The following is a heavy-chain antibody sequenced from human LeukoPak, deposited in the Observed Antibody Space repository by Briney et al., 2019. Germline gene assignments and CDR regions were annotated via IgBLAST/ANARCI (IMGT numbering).Heavy chain of an antibody. Sequence: GGSLRLSCAASGFTFSSYWMSWVRQAPGKGLEWVANIKQDGSEKYYVDSVKGRFTISRDNAKNSLYLQMNSLRAEDTAVYYCARDPITGTTERYYFDYWGQGTLVTVSS. CDR2: IKQDGSEK. V-gene: IGHV3-7*01. CDR1: GFTFSSYW. CDR3: ARDPITGTTERYYFDY. J-gene: IGHJ4*02. D-gene: IGHD1-20*01.